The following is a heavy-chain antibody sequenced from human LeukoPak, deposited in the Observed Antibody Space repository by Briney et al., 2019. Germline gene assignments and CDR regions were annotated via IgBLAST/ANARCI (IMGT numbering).Heavy chain of an antibody. D-gene: IGHD2-15*01. V-gene: IGHV1-3*01. CDR3: ARDRDIVVVVAATRGGFDP. CDR1: GYTFTSYA. CDR2: INAGNGNT. J-gene: IGHJ5*02. Sequence: ASVKVSCKASGYTFTSYAMHWVRQAPGQRLEWMGWINAGNGNTKYSQKFQGRVTITRDTSASTAYMELSSLRSEDTAVYYWARDRDIVVVVAATRGGFDPWGQGTLVTVSS.